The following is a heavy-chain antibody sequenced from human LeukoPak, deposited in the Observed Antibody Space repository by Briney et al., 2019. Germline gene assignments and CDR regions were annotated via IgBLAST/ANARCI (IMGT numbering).Heavy chain of an antibody. CDR1: GYTFTSYD. V-gene: IGHV1-8*03. CDR2: TNPNSGST. D-gene: IGHD5-12*01. CDR3: ARGRSTGYPYYFEY. Sequence: ASVKVSCKASGYTFTSYDINWARQATGQGLEWMGWTNPNSGSTGYAQKFQGRVTITRNTSISTAYMELSGLRSEDTAVYYCARGRSTGYPYYFEYWGQGTLVTVSS. J-gene: IGHJ4*02.